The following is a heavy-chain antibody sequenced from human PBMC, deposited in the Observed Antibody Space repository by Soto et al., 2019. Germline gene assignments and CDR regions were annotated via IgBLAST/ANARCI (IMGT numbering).Heavy chain of an antibody. V-gene: IGHV1-3*05. J-gene: IGHJ4*02. CDR1: GYTFTGYA. CDR3: ASAVAVPADFDY. D-gene: IGHD6-19*01. CDR2: INAGNGNT. Sequence: QVQLVQSGAEEKKPGASVKVSCKASGYTFTGYAMHWVRQAPGQRLEWMGWINAGNGNTKYSQKFQGRVTITRDTSASTAYMELRSLRSEDTAVYSFASAVAVPADFDYWGQGTLVTVSS.